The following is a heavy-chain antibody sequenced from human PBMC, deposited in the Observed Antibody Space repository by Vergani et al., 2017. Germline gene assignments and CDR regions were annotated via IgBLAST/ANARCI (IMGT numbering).Heavy chain of an antibody. CDR1: GFTFGSYS. CDR2: ISGSSSYI. V-gene: IGHV3-21*01. CDR3: ARDHLYGDVDY. Sequence: EVQLVESGGGLVNPGGSLRLSCVASGFTFGSYSVNWVRQAPGKGLEWVSSISGSSSYIFYADSVKGRLTISRDNAKNSLFLQMNSLRVEDTAVYYCARDHLYGDVDYWGQGTLVTVSS. D-gene: IGHD4-17*01. J-gene: IGHJ4*02.